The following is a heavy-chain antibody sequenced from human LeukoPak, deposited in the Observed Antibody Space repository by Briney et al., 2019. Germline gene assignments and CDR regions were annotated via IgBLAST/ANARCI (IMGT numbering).Heavy chain of an antibody. Sequence: SETLSLTCAVYGGSFSGYYWSWIRQPPGKGLEWIGEINHSGSTNYNPSLKSRVTISVDTSKNRFSLKLSSVTAADTAVYYCARGGYSYRTDYWGQGTLVTVSS. V-gene: IGHV4-34*01. CDR1: GGSFSGYY. D-gene: IGHD5-18*01. J-gene: IGHJ4*02. CDR2: INHSGST. CDR3: ARGGYSYRTDY.